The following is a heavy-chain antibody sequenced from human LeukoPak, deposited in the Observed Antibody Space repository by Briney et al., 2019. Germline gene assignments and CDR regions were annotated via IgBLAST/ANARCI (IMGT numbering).Heavy chain of an antibody. Sequence: PGGSLRLSCAASGFTFSSYGMHWVRQAPGKGLEWVAFTRYDGSNKYYADSVKGRFTISRDNSKNTLYLQMNSLRAEDTAVYYCAKDEGSYCSGGSCYGFDYWGQGTLVTVSS. CDR1: GFTFSSYG. V-gene: IGHV3-30*02. CDR3: AKDEGSYCSGGSCYGFDY. CDR2: TRYDGSNK. D-gene: IGHD2-15*01. J-gene: IGHJ4*02.